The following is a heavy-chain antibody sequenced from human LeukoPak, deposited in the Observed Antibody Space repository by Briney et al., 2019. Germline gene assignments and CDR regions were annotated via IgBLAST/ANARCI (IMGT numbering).Heavy chain of an antibody. J-gene: IGHJ4*02. CDR3: PRDSYGDYFYDY. CDR2: ISSTGSYI. CDR1: GFTFTTYA. D-gene: IGHD4-17*01. Sequence: GGSLRLSCAASGFTFTTYAMNWVRQAPGKGLEWVSSISSTGSYISYADSVKGRFTISRDNAKNSLYLQMNSLRAEDTAVYYCPRDSYGDYFYDYWGQGTLVTVSS. V-gene: IGHV3-21*01.